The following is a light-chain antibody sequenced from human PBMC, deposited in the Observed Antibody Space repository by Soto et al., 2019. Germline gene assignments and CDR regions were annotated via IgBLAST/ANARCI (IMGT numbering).Light chain of an antibody. CDR3: SSCTSISTYV. CDR2: EVS. V-gene: IGLV2-14*01. Sequence: QSALSQPASVSGSPGQSITISCTATSSDVGGFNYVSWVQQHPGKAPKLMIYEVSNRPSGVSNRFSGSKSGNTASLTISGLQAEDEADYYCSSCTSISTYVFGTGTKVTVL. CDR1: SSDVGGFNY. J-gene: IGLJ1*01.